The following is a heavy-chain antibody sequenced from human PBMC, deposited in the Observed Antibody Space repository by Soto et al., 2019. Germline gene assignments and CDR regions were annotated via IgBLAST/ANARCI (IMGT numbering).Heavy chain of an antibody. V-gene: IGHV3-23*01. J-gene: IGHJ4*02. Sequence: EMQLLESGGGLVQPGGSLRLSCAASGFTFRNHARGWVRQAPGQGLGWVSGIGGVGGSTNYAGSVKGRFTISRDNSKNTLFLQMNSLRVDDTAVYYCAKTAEAVAGTVYGYWGQGTLVTVSS. CDR1: GFTFRNHA. D-gene: IGHD6-19*01. CDR2: IGGVGGST. CDR3: AKTAEAVAGTVYGY.